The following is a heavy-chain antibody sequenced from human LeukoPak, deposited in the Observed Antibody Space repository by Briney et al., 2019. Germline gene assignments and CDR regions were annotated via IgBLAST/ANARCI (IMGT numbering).Heavy chain of an antibody. J-gene: IGHJ4*02. CDR2: MSPDGNKK. CDR1: GCTFSDYN. CDR3: ARDLIGRYTFDY. D-gene: IGHD3-10*01. V-gene: IGHV3-30-3*01. Sequence: GRSLRLSCAASGCTFSDYNMHWVRQAPGKGLDWVALMSPDGNKKYYADSVKGRFTISRDNSKNTVDLQLNSLRAEDTAVYYCARDLIGRYTFDYCGQGTLVTVSS.